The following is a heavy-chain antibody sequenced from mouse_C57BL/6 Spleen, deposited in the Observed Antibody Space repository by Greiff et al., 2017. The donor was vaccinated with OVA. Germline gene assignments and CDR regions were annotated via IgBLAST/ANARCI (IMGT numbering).Heavy chain of an antibody. CDR1: GFSLTSYA. Sequence: QVQLKESGPGLVAPSQSLSITCTVSGFSLTSYAISWVRQPPGKGLEWLGVIWTGGGTNYNSALKSRLSISKDNSKSQVFLKMNSLQTDDTARYYSARKGVRDNYYCSSDEGDAMDYWGQGTSVTVSS. CDR3: ARKGVRDNYYCSSDEGDAMDY. V-gene: IGHV2-9-1*01. CDR2: IWTGGGT. D-gene: IGHD1-1*01. J-gene: IGHJ4*01.